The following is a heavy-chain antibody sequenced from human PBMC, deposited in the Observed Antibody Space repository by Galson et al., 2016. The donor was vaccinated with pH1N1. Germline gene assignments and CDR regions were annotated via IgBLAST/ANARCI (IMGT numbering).Heavy chain of an antibody. D-gene: IGHD5-24*01. CDR2: LYSGGST. J-gene: IGHJ4*02. CDR1: GFSVSSNY. Sequence: SLRLSCAASGFSVSSNYVTWVRQAPGKGLEWVSVLYSGGSTYYADSVRGRFTISRDYSKNTVFLQMNSLRAEDTAVYYWAGGPQLALYNDRGSYFGYWGQGTLVTVSS. CDR3: AGGPQLALYNDRGSYFGY. V-gene: IGHV3-66*02.